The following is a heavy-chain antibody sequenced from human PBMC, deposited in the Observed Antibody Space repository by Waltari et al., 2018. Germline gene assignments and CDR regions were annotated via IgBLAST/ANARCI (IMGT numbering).Heavy chain of an antibody. CDR2: IDPSDSYT. D-gene: IGHD3-3*01. V-gene: IGHV5-10-1*03. J-gene: IGHJ5*02. CDR1: GYSFTSYW. Sequence: EVQLVQSGAEVKKPGASLRISCKGSGYSFTSYWISWVRQMPGKGLEWMGRIDPSDSYTNYSPSFQGHVTISADKSISTAYLQWSSLKASDTAMYYCARTGITIFGVAENWFDPWGQGTLVTVSS. CDR3: ARTGITIFGVAENWFDP.